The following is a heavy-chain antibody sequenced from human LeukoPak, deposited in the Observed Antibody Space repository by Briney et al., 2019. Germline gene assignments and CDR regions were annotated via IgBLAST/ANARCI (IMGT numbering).Heavy chain of an antibody. Sequence: SETLSLTCTVSGGSIRSYYWSWIRQPPGKGLELIGYIYYSGSTNYNPSLKSRITISVDTSKNQFSLKLSSVTAADTAVYYCARVFGGYYFDYWGQGTLVTVFS. J-gene: IGHJ4*02. D-gene: IGHD4-23*01. CDR2: IYYSGST. CDR1: GGSIRSYY. CDR3: ARVFGGYYFDY. V-gene: IGHV4-59*08.